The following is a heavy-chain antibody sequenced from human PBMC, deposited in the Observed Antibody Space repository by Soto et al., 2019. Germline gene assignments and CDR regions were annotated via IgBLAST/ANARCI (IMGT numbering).Heavy chain of an antibody. J-gene: IGHJ6*02. CDR2: ISGSGGST. V-gene: IGHV3-23*01. CDR3: AKGDIVVVVAAPDYGMDV. D-gene: IGHD2-15*01. Sequence: GGSLRLSCAASGFTFSSYAMSWVRQAPGKGLEWVSAISGSGGSTYYADSVKGRFTISRDNSKNTLHLQMNSLRAEDTAVYYCAKGDIVVVVAAPDYGMDVWGQGTTVTVSS. CDR1: GFTFSSYA.